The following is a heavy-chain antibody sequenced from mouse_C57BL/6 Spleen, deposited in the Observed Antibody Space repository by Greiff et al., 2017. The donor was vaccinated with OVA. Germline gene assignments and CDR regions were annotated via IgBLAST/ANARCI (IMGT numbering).Heavy chain of an antibody. CDR1: GYTFTSYW. CDR3: ERELLREEYYFDY. D-gene: IGHD1-1*01. V-gene: IGHV1-59*01. J-gene: IGHJ2*01. Sequence: QVQLQQPGAELVRPGTSVKLSCKASGYTFTSYWMHWVKQRPGQGLEWIGVIDPSDSYTNYNQKFKGKATLTVDTSASTAYMQLSSLTSEDSAVYYCERELLREEYYFDYWGQGTTLTVSS. CDR2: IDPSDSYT.